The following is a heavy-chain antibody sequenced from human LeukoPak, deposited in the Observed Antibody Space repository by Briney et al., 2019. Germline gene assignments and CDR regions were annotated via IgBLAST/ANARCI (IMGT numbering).Heavy chain of an antibody. CDR3: ARDSRGAKGYCSSTSCRGCFDY. J-gene: IGHJ4*02. CDR2: INPSGGST. D-gene: IGHD2-2*01. CDR1: GYTFTSYY. V-gene: IGHV1-46*01. Sequence: ASVKVSCKASGYTFTSYYMHWVRQAPGQGLEWMGIINPSGGSTSYAQKFQGRVTMTRDMSTSTVYMELSSLRSEDTAVYYCARDSRGAKGYCSSTSCRGCFDYWGQGTLVTVSS.